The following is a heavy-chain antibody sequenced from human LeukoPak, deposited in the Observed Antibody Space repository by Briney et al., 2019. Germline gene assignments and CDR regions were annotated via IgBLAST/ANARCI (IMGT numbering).Heavy chain of an antibody. CDR3: ARIAIAAAGKEPVYYYYYMDV. CDR2: INWNGGST. Sequence: GGSLRLSCAASGFTFDDYGMSWVRQAPGKGLEWVSGINWNGGSTGYADSVKGRFTISRDNAKNSLYLQMNSLRAEDTALYYCARIAIAAAGKEPVYYYYYMDVWGKGTTVTVSS. CDR1: GFTFDDYG. V-gene: IGHV3-20*04. J-gene: IGHJ6*03. D-gene: IGHD6-13*01.